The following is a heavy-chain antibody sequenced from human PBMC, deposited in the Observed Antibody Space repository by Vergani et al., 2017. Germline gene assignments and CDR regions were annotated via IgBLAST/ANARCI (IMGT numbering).Heavy chain of an antibody. D-gene: IGHD6-13*01. CDR1: GGSISSGSYY. CDR3: ARHKGIAAAIDY. CDR2: IYTSGST. J-gene: IGHJ4*02. V-gene: IGHV4-61*02. Sequence: QVQLQESGPGLVKPSQTLSLTCTVSGGSISSGSYYWSWIRQPAGKGLEWIGRIYTSGSTNYNPSLKSRVTISVDTSKNQFSLKLSSVTAADTAVYYCARHKGIAAAIDYWGQGTLVTVSS.